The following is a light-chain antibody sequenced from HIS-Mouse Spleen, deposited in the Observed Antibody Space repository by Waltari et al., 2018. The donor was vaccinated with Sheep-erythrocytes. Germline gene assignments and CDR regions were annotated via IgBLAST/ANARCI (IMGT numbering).Light chain of an antibody. V-gene: IGLV2-23*01. CDR2: EGS. CDR1: SSDVGSYNL. Sequence: QSALTQPASVSGSPGQSITISCTGTSSDVGSYNLVSWYQQHPGKAPKLMIYEGSKRHSGVSNRFSGSKSGNTASLTISGLQAEDETDYYCCSYAGSGTWVFGGGTKLTVL. CDR3: CSYAGSGTWV. J-gene: IGLJ3*02.